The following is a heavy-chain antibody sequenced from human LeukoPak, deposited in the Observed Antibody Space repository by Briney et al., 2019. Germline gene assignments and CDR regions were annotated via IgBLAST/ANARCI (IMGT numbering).Heavy chain of an antibody. CDR3: AKGLVVVPATPVDY. Sequence: PGGSLRLSCAASGFTFSSHAMSWVRQAPGKGLEWVSGISGSGGSTPYADSVKGRFTISGDNSKNTLYLQMNSLRAEDTAVYYCAKGLVVVPATPVDYWGQGTLVTVSP. D-gene: IGHD2-15*01. V-gene: IGHV3-23*01. J-gene: IGHJ4*02. CDR1: GFTFSSHA. CDR2: ISGSGGST.